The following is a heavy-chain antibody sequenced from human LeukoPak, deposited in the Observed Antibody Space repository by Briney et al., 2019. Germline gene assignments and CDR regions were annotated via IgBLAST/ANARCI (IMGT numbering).Heavy chain of an antibody. D-gene: IGHD6-6*01. CDR3: ARQYSSSSNFDY. CDR1: GFTVSSSY. CDR2: IYSGGST. V-gene: IGHV3-66*04. J-gene: IGHJ4*02. Sequence: PGVSLRLSCAASGFTVSSSYMSWVRQAPGKGLEWVSVIYSGGSTYYADSVKGRFTISRDNSKNTLYLQMNSLRAEDTAVYYCARQYSSSSNFDYWGQGTLVTVSS.